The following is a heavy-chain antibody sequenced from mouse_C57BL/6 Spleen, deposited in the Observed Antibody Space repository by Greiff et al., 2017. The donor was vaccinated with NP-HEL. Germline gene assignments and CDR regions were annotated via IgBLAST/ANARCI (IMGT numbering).Heavy chain of an antibody. D-gene: IGHD2-2*01. CDR2: IYPRSGNT. J-gene: IGHJ4*01. CDR3: ARRDYGYDEGGLAMDD. Sequence: QVQLKQSGAELARPGASVKLSCKASGYTFTSYGISWVKQRTGQGLEWIGEIYPRSGNTYYNEKFKGKATLTADKSSSTAYMELRSLTSEDSAVYFCARRDYGYDEGGLAMDDWGQGTSVTVSS. V-gene: IGHV1-81*01. CDR1: GYTFTSYG.